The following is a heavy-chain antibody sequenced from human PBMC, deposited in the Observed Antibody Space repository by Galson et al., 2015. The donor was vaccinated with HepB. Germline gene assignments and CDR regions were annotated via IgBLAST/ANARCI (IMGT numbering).Heavy chain of an antibody. V-gene: IGHV1-18*04. J-gene: IGHJ1*01. D-gene: IGHD3-22*01. CDR2: ISSYNGNT. CDR3: ARGGDDSSDISPPEYLQH. CDR1: GYIFTFYV. Sequence: SVKVSCKASGYIFTFYVISWVRQAPGEGLEWMGWISSYNGNTNYAQKVQGRVTMTTDTSTSTAYMELRSLRSDDTAVYYCARGGDDSSDISPPEYLQHWGQGTLVTVSS.